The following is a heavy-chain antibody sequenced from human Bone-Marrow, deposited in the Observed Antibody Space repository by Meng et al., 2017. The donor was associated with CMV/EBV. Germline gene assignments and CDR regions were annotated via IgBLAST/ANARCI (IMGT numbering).Heavy chain of an antibody. CDR3: ARIYYANNPAREGGLAAY. CDR2: IIPILGIA. V-gene: IGHV1-69*10. J-gene: IGHJ4*02. Sequence: SVKVSCKASGGTFSSYAISWVRQAPGQGLEWMGGIIPILGIANYAQKFQGRVTITADKSTSTAYMELSSLRSEDTAVYYCARIYYANNPAREGGLAAYWGQGTLVTVSS. D-gene: IGHD3-16*01. CDR1: GGTFSSYA.